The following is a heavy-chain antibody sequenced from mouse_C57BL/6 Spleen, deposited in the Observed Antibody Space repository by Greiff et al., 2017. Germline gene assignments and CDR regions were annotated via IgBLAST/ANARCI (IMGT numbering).Heavy chain of an antibody. Sequence: VQLQQSGAELVKPGASVKLSCKASGYTFTSYWMHWVKQRPGQGLEWIGMIHPNSGSTNYNEKFKSKATLTVDKSSSTAYMQLSSLTSEDSAVYYCASRLRSRDARDYWGQGTSVTVSS. CDR3: ASRLRSRDARDY. D-gene: IGHD1-1*01. V-gene: IGHV1-64*01. CDR1: GYTFTSYW. J-gene: IGHJ4*01. CDR2: IHPNSGST.